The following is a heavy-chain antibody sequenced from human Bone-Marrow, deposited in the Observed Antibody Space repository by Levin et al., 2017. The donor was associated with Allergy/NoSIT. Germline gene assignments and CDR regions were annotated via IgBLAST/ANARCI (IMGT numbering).Heavy chain of an antibody. V-gene: IGHV3-43D*03. CDR2: VSWDGGST. D-gene: IGHD6-6*01. J-gene: IGHJ4*02. CDR3: AKAMEDSSMFDC. CDR1: GFTFDDYA. Sequence: GGSLRLSCAASGFTFDDYAMHWVRQAPGKGLEWVSLVSWDGGSTYYADSVKGRFTISRDNSKNSLYLHMNSLRPEDTALYYCAKAMEDSSMFDCWGQGTLVTVSS.